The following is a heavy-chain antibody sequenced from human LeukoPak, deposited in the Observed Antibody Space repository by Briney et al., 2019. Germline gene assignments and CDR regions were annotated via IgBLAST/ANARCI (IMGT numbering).Heavy chain of an antibody. CDR3: ARQVKNYYDSSGYENYFDY. D-gene: IGHD3-22*01. Sequence: SETLSLTCTVSGDSISSSNSYWGWIRQPPGKGLEWIGEINHSGSTNYNPSLKSRVTISVDTSKNQFSLKLSSVTAADTAVYYCARQVKNYYDSSGYENYFDYWGQGTLVTVSS. J-gene: IGHJ4*02. CDR1: GDSISSSNSY. V-gene: IGHV4-39*01. CDR2: INHSGST.